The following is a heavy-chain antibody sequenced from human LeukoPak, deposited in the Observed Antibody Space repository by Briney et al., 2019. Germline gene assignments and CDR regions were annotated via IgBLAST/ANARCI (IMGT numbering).Heavy chain of an antibody. CDR2: INPSGGST. V-gene: IGHV1-46*03. Sequence: VSVKVSCKASGYTFTSYYMHWVRQAPGQGLEWMGIINPSGGSTSYAQKFQGRATMTRDTSTSTVYMELSSLRSEDTAVYYCARSQEELCFDYWGQGTLVTVSS. CDR1: GYTFTSYY. J-gene: IGHJ4*02. D-gene: IGHD3-16*01. CDR3: ARSQEELCFDY.